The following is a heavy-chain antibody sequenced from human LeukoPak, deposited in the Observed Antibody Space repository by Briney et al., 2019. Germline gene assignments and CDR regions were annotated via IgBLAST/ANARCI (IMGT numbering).Heavy chain of an antibody. V-gene: IGHV4-61*01. CDR1: GGSISSGSYY. CDR2: IYYSGTT. CDR3: ARELRWGNSIDY. Sequence: PSETLSLTCTVSGGSISSGSYYWGWIRQPPGKGLEWIGYIYYSGTTNYNPSLRSRVTISIDTSKNQFSLKLSSVTAADTAVYYCARELRWGNSIDYWGQGTLVTVSS. D-gene: IGHD4-23*01. J-gene: IGHJ4*02.